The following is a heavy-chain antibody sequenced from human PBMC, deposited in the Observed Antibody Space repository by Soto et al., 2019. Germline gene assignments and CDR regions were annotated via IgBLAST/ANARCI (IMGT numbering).Heavy chain of an antibody. D-gene: IGHD3-16*02. CDR2: ISPKFGTT. V-gene: IGHV1-69*01. Sequence: QVQLVQSGAEVKKPGSSVKVSYKASGDTDTNYVISWVRQAPGQGLEWMGGISPKFGTTYSAQKLQDRLTITADESTSTVYMQLSSPRLDDTAVYYCEAEMTFGKLSVVWGQGTTVTVSS. CDR3: EAEMTFGKLSVV. J-gene: IGHJ6*02. CDR1: GDTDTNYV.